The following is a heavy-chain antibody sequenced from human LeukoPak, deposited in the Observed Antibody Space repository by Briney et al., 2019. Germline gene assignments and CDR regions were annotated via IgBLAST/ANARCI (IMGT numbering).Heavy chain of an antibody. CDR3: AREGPLRYYDFWSGYYTGRPLLRMDV. CDR1: GGSISSYY. Sequence: SETLSLTCTVSGGSISSYYWSWIRQPAGKGLEWIGRIYSSGSTNYNPSLKSRVTMSVDTSKNQFSLKLSSVTAADTAVYYCAREGPLRYYDFWSGYYTGRPLLRMDVWGKGTTVTVSS. D-gene: IGHD3-3*01. CDR2: IYSSGST. V-gene: IGHV4-4*07. J-gene: IGHJ6*03.